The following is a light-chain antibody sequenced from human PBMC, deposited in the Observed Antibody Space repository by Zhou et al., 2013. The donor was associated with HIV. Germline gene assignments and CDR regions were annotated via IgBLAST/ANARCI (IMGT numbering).Light chain of an antibody. CDR2: GAS. Sequence: PGERATVSCRASQSVSNSYLAWYQHKPGQAPRLLIYGASSRATGIPDRFSGSGSGTDFTLTISRLEPEDFAVYYCQHYGSSPPVTFGQGTRLET. CDR1: QSVSNSY. CDR3: QHYGSSPPVT. J-gene: IGKJ5*01. V-gene: IGKV3-20*01.